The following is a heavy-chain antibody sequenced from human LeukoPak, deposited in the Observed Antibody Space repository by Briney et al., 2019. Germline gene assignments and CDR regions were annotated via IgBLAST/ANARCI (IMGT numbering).Heavy chain of an antibody. Sequence: PSGTLSLTCAVYGGSFSGYYWSWIRQPPGKGLEWIGEINHSGSTNYNPSLKSRVTISVDTSKNQFSLKLSPVTAADTAVYYCARVGLQDIVVVPAASYYFDYWGQGTLVTVSS. J-gene: IGHJ4*02. D-gene: IGHD2-2*01. V-gene: IGHV4-34*01. CDR2: INHSGST. CDR3: ARVGLQDIVVVPAASYYFDY. CDR1: GGSFSGYY.